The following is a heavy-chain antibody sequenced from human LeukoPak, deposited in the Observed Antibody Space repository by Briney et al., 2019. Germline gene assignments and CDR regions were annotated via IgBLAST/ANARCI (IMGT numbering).Heavy chain of an antibody. J-gene: IGHJ4*02. V-gene: IGHV4-38-2*01. D-gene: IGHD3-10*01. CDR1: GYSISSGYY. Sequence: SETLSLTCSVSGYSISSGYYWGWIRQPPGKGLEWIGSIYHSGSTYYNPSLKSRVTISVDTSKNQFSLKLSSVTAADTAVYYCASYTMVRGVDYWGQGTLVTVSS. CDR3: ASYTMVRGVDY. CDR2: IYHSGST.